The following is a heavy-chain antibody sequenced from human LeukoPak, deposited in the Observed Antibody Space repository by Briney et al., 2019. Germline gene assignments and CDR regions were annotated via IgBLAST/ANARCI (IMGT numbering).Heavy chain of an antibody. V-gene: IGHV1-69*06. D-gene: IGHD1-1*01. Sequence: SVTVSCKASGGTFISYAISWVRQAPGQGLEWMGGIIPIFGTANYAQKFQGRVTITADKSTSTAYMELSSLRSEDTAVYYCARGKNWNDLTFDYWGQGTLVTVSS. CDR1: GGTFISYA. CDR2: IIPIFGTA. CDR3: ARGKNWNDLTFDY. J-gene: IGHJ4*02.